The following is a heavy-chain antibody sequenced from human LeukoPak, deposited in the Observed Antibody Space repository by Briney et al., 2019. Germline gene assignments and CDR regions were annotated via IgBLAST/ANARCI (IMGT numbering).Heavy chain of an antibody. Sequence: SETLSLTCTVSGGSISSYYWSWIRQPPGTGLEWIGYIYYSGGTNYNPSLKSRVTISVDTSKNQFSLKLSSVTAADTAVYYCARERYSGWGFDPWGQGTLVTVSS. CDR3: ARERYSGWGFDP. CDR2: IYYSGGT. V-gene: IGHV4-59*01. D-gene: IGHD1-26*01. J-gene: IGHJ5*02. CDR1: GGSISSYY.